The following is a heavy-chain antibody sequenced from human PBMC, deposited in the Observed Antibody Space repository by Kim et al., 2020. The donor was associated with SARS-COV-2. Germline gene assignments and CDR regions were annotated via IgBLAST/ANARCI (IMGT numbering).Heavy chain of an antibody. CDR2: IYYSGST. Sequence: SETLSLTCTVSGGSISSYYWSWIRQPPGKGLEWIGYIYYSGSTNYNPSLKSRVTISVDTSKNQFSLKLSSVTAADTAVYYCARALIRGGEVDDAFDIWGQGTMVTVSS. CDR3: ARALIRGGEVDDAFDI. J-gene: IGHJ3*02. CDR1: GGSISSYY. D-gene: IGHD3-10*01. V-gene: IGHV4-59*01.